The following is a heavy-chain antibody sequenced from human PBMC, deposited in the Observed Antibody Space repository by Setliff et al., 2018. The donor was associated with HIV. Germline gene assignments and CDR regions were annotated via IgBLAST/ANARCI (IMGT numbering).Heavy chain of an antibody. CDR2: MHHSGGT. Sequence: PSETLSLTCTVSGYSISTGYNWGCIRQPPGKGLEWIGSMHHSGGTYYNPSLKTRVTISLDTSKNQFSLKLSSVTAADTAVYYCVRGPYDYVWGSYRPNYFDYWGQGTLVTVSS. D-gene: IGHD3-16*02. V-gene: IGHV4-38-2*02. CDR1: GYSISTGYN. J-gene: IGHJ4*02. CDR3: VRGPYDYVWGSYRPNYFDY.